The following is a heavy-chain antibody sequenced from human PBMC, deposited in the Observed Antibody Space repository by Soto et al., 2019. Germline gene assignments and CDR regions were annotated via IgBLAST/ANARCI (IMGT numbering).Heavy chain of an antibody. Sequence: QVQLVQSGAEVKKPGASVKVSSKASGYTFTSYDINWVRQATGQGLEWMGWMNPNSGNTGYAQKFQGRVTMTRNTSISTAYMELSSLRSEDTAVYYCARERRSYCGGDCSSGWFDPWGQGTLVTVSS. V-gene: IGHV1-8*01. CDR1: GYTFTSYD. D-gene: IGHD2-21*02. CDR3: ARERRSYCGGDCSSGWFDP. CDR2: MNPNSGNT. J-gene: IGHJ5*02.